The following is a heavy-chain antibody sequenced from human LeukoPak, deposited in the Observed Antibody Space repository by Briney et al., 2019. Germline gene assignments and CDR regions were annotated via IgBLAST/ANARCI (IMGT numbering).Heavy chain of an antibody. D-gene: IGHD3-22*01. CDR1: GFAFSSYS. CDR3: ARKSGSSGYPFDY. Sequence: GGSLRLSCAASGFAFSSYSMNWVRQAPGKGLEWVSYITSSSSDIYYADSVKGRFTISRDNAKNSLYLQMNSLRAEDTAVYYCARKSGSSGYPFDYWGQGTVVTVSS. V-gene: IGHV3-48*01. J-gene: IGHJ4*02. CDR2: ITSSSSDI.